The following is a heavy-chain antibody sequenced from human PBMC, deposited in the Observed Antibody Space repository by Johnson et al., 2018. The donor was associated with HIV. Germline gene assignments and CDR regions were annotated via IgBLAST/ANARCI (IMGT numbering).Heavy chain of an antibody. CDR1: GFTVSSNY. CDR2: IYSGGST. CDR3: ARQGGRVFYAFDT. Sequence: VHLVESGGGLIQSGGSLRLSCAASGFTVSSNYMSWVRQAPGKGLEWVSVIYSGGSTYYADSMKGRFTISRDNSKNTLYLQMNSLRAEDTAVYYCARQGGRVFYAFDTWGQGTMVTVSS. D-gene: IGHD3-16*01. V-gene: IGHV3-53*01. J-gene: IGHJ3*02.